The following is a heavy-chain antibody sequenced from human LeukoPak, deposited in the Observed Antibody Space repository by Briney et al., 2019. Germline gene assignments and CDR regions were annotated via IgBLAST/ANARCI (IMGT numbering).Heavy chain of an antibody. Sequence: ASVKVSCKASGYTFTAYYIHWVRHPPGHGLELMGWINPNTGGRSFAQNFQGRVTLTRDTSNSMAYMELNRLRSDDKATYYCARSYSGSHYGWFDPWGQGTLVTVSS. J-gene: IGHJ5*02. CDR1: GYTFTAYY. V-gene: IGHV1-2*02. CDR2: INPNTGGR. CDR3: ARSYSGSHYGWFDP. D-gene: IGHD1-26*01.